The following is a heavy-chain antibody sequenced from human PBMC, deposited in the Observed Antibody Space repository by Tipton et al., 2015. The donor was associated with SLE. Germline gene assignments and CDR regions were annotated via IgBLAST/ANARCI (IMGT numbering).Heavy chain of an antibody. CDR3: AKDPYSSWRGY. J-gene: IGHJ4*02. V-gene: IGHV3-23*01. CDR1: GFTLSSYA. D-gene: IGHD6-13*01. Sequence: SLRLSCAASGFTLSSYAMSWVRQAPGKGLEWVSAISGSGGSTYYADSVKGRFTISRDNSKNTLYLQMNSLRAEDTAVYYCAKDPYSSWRGYWGQGTLVTVSS. CDR2: ISGSGGST.